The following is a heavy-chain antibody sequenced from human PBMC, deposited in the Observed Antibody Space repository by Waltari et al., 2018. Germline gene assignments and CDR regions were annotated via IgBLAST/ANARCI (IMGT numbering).Heavy chain of an antibody. J-gene: IGHJ3*02. CDR3: ARWPVVIIGPMQAFDI. CDR1: GYTFTSYY. CDR2: INPSGGST. V-gene: IGHV1-46*01. D-gene: IGHD3-3*01. Sequence: QVQLVQSGAEVKKPGASVKVSCKASGYTFTSYYMHWVRQAPGQGLEWMGIINPSGGSTSYAQKFQGRVTMTRDTSTSTVYMELSSLRSEDTAVYYCARWPVVIIGPMQAFDIWGQGTMVTVSS.